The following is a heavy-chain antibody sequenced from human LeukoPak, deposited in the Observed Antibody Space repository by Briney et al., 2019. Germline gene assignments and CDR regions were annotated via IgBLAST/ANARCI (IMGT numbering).Heavy chain of an antibody. J-gene: IGHJ4*02. V-gene: IGHV3-23*01. Sequence: GGSLRLSCAASGFTFTSYAMNWVRQAPGKGLEGVSGISDSGSNRYYADSVKGRFSISRDNSKNTLYLHMNSLRAEDTAVYYCAKDGDPTVTTDFDYWGQGTLVTVSS. CDR2: ISDSGSNR. D-gene: IGHD4-17*01. CDR3: AKDGDPTVTTDFDY. CDR1: GFTFTSYA.